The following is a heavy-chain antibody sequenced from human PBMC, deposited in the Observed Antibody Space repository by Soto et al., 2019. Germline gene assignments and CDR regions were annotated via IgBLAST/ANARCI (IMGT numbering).Heavy chain of an antibody. CDR3: AREEQRVPSWFDP. CDR1: GFTFSDYY. V-gene: IGHV3-11*01. Sequence: PGGSLRLSCAASGFTFSDYYMSWIRQAPGKGLEWVSYISSSGSTIYYADSVKGRFTISRDNAKNSLYLQMNSLRAEDTAVYYCAREEQRVPSWFDPWGQGTLVTVSS. J-gene: IGHJ5*02. CDR2: ISSSGSTI. D-gene: IGHD6-13*01.